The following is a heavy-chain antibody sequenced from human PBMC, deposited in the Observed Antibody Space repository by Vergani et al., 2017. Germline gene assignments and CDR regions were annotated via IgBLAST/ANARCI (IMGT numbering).Heavy chain of an antibody. J-gene: IGHJ4*02. CDR1: GYTFTSYG. V-gene: IGHV1-18*04. D-gene: IGHD1-14*01. CDR2: ISTYNGDT. CDR3: ARDNNGRADY. Sequence: QAQLVQSGAEVKKPGASVKVSCKASGYTFTSYGLSWVRQAPGQGLEWMGWISTYNGDTNYAQKFQGRVTMTTDTSPRTAYMELGSLRSDDTAVYYCARDNNGRADYWGQGALVTGAS.